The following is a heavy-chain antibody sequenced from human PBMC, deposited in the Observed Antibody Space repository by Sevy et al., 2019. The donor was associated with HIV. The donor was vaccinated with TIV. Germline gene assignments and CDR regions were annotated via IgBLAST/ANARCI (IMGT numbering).Heavy chain of an antibody. D-gene: IGHD1-26*01. Sequence: GGSLRLSCAASGFTFSSYWMHWVRQVPGKGLEWVSRIKSDGSSTGYADSVKGRFTISRDNAKNSLYLQMKSLRAEDTAVYYCARERSGSYHVSDNWFDHWGQGTLVTISS. J-gene: IGHJ5*02. CDR3: ARERSGSYHVSDNWFDH. V-gene: IGHV3-74*01. CDR2: IKSDGSST. CDR1: GFTFSSYW.